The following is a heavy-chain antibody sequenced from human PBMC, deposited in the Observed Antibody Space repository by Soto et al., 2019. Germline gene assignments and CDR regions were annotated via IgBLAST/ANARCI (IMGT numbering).Heavy chain of an antibody. CDR3: AHRVLRTVFGLVTTTAIYFDF. V-gene: IGHV2-5*02. Sequence: QITLNESGPTQVKPRQTLTLTCTFSGFSLTTSGVGVGWIRQSPGKAPEWLALIYWDDDKRYSPSLKSRLTITKDTSKTQAVLTMADLDPADTATYYCAHRVLRTVFGLVTTTAIYFDFWGQGTPVAVSS. CDR1: GFSLTTSGVG. CDR2: IYWDDDK. D-gene: IGHD3-3*01. J-gene: IGHJ4*02.